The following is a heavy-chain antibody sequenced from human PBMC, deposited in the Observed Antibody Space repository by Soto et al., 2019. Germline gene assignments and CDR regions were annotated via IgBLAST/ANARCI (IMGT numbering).Heavy chain of an antibody. J-gene: IGHJ3*02. Sequence: SVKVSCKASGGTFSSYAISWVRQAPGQGLEWMGGIIPIFGTANYAQKFQGRVTITADKSTSTAYMELSSLRSEDTAVYYCARDRANGYLGDAFDIWGQGTMVTVSS. V-gene: IGHV1-69*06. CDR3: ARDRANGYLGDAFDI. CDR1: GGTFSSYA. CDR2: IIPIFGTA. D-gene: IGHD3-22*01.